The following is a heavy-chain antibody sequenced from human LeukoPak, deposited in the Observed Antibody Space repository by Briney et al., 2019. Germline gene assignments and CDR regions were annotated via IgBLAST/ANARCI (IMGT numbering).Heavy chain of an antibody. CDR3: TTDLGLTMIRGVIVY. CDR1: GFTFTNAW. D-gene: IGHD3-10*01. CDR2: IKGKGDGETI. J-gene: IGHJ4*02. V-gene: IGHV3-15*01. Sequence: GGSLRLSCAASGFTFTNAWMSWVRQAPGKGREWVGRIKGKGDGETIDNAAPVKGRFTMSRDDSKATLYLQMNSLKAEDTAVYYCTTDLGLTMIRGVIVYWGKGALVTVSS.